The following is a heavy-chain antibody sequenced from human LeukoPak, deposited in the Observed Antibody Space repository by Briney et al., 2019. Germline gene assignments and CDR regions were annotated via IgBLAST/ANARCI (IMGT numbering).Heavy chain of an antibody. Sequence: ASVKVSCKASGYTFTGYYMHWVRQAPGQGIEWMGRINPNSGGTDYAQKFQGRVTMTRDTSISTVYMELSGLRSDDTAVYYCARDQIGCGSSSSCFFDYWGQGTLVTVSS. CDR3: ARDQIGCGSSSSCFFDY. CDR1: GYTFTGYY. D-gene: IGHD2-2*03. V-gene: IGHV1-2*06. CDR2: INPNSGGT. J-gene: IGHJ4*02.